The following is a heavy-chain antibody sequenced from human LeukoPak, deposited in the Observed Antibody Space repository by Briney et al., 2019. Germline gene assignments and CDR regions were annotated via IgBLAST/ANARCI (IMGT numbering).Heavy chain of an antibody. D-gene: IGHD6-19*01. CDR2: INPNSGGT. V-gene: IGHV1-2*04. CDR3: ARAVGGYISGWTPYYFDY. J-gene: IGHJ4*02. CDR1: GYTFTGYY. Sequence: ASVKVSCKASGYTFTGYYMHWVRQAPGQGLEWMGWINPNSGGTNYAQKFQGWVTMTRDTSISTAYMELSRLRSDDTAVYYCARAVGGYISGWTPYYFDYWGQGTLVTVSS.